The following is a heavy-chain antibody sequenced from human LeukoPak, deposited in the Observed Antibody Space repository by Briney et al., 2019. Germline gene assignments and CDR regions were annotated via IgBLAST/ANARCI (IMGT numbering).Heavy chain of an antibody. V-gene: IGHV4-34*01. D-gene: IGHD3-3*01. Sequence: SETLSLTCAVYGGSFSDYYWSWIRQPPGKGLEWIGEINHSGSTNYNPSLKSRVTISVDTSKNQFSLKLSSVTAADTAVYYCAREDFWSGYPFDYWGQGTLVTVSS. CDR3: AREDFWSGYPFDY. CDR2: INHSGST. CDR1: GGSFSDYY. J-gene: IGHJ4*02.